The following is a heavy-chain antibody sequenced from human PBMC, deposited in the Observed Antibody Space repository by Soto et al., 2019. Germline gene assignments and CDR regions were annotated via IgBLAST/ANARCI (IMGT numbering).Heavy chain of an antibody. CDR3: ARGDCSSPSCYYAGTNCFDP. CDR1: GGSFSGYY. Sequence: SETLSLTCAVYGGSFSGYYWSWIRQPPGKGLEWIGEINHSGSTNYNPSLKSRVTISVDTSKNQFSLKLSSVTAADTAVYYCARGDCSSPSCYYAGTNCFDPWGQETLVTVSS. D-gene: IGHD2-2*01. CDR2: INHSGST. J-gene: IGHJ5*02. V-gene: IGHV4-34*01.